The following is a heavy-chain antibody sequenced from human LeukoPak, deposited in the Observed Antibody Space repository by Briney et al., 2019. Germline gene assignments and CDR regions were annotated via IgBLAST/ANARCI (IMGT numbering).Heavy chain of an antibody. J-gene: IGHJ6*03. CDR2: IKSKNDDGTT. V-gene: IGHV3-15*01. CDR3: AKGPKPAAITMVRGVRSYYYYMDV. D-gene: IGHD3-10*01. CDR1: GFTFSNAW. Sequence: PGGSLRLSCAASGFTFSNAWMSWVRQTPGKGLEWVGRIKSKNDDGTTDYAAPVKGRFTISRDDSKNTLYLQMNSLRAEDTAVYYCAKGPKPAAITMVRGVRSYYYYMDVWGKGTTVTISS.